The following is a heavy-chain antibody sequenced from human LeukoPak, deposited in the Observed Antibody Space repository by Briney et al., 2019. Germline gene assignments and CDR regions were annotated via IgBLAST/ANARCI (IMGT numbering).Heavy chain of an antibody. Sequence: PGGSVRLSCAASGFTFSSYSMNWVRQAPGKGLEWVSSISSSSSYIYYADSVKGRFTISRDNAKNSLYLQMNSLRAEDTAVYYCAKELYTGYSGSQAVDGAFDIWGQGTMVTVSS. CDR1: GFTFSSYS. V-gene: IGHV3-21*04. J-gene: IGHJ3*02. D-gene: IGHD1-26*01. CDR2: ISSSSSYI. CDR3: AKELYTGYSGSQAVDGAFDI.